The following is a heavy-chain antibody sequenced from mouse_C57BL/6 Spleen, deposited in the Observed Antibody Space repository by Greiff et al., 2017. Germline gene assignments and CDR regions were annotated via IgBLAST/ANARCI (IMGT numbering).Heavy chain of an antibody. CDR2: INPSSGYT. CDR1: GYTFTSYT. V-gene: IGHV1-4*01. D-gene: IGHD1-1*01. J-gene: IGHJ2*01. Sequence: QVQLKQSGAELARPGASVKMSCKASGYTFTSYTMHWVKQRPGQGLEWIGYINPSSGYTKYNQKFKDKATLTADKSSSTAYMQLSSLTSEDSAVYYCARSIPTVVAVDYWGQGTTLTVSS. CDR3: ARSIPTVVAVDY.